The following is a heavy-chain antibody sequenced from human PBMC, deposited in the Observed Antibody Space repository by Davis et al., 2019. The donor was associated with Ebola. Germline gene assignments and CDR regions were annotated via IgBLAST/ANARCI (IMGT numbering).Heavy chain of an antibody. CDR2: IKQDGSER. J-gene: IGHJ4*02. CDR3: ARDRWLPRSPYFDY. CDR1: GFTFDNFW. Sequence: PGESLKISCAASGFTFDNFWMSWVRQAPGKGLEWVANIKQDGSERYYVDSVKGRFTISRDNAKNSLYRQMNSLRAEDTAVYYCARDRWLPRSPYFDYWGQGTLVTVSS. V-gene: IGHV3-7*01. D-gene: IGHD5-12*01.